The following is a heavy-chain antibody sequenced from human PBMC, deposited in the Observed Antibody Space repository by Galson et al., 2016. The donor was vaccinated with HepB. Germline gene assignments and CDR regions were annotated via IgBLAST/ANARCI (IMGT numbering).Heavy chain of an antibody. J-gene: IGHJ4*02. CDR2: IWYDGSQK. CDR1: RFTFSNYG. CDR3: AKGRPDYYGSGSYAPLDY. Sequence: SLRLSCAASRFTFSNYGMHWVRQAPGKGLEWVAVIWYDGSQKYSADSVKGRFTISRDNSKNTLSLQMNSLRAEDTAVYYCAKGRPDYYGSGSYAPLDYWGQGTLVTVSS. V-gene: IGHV3-33*06. D-gene: IGHD3-10*01.